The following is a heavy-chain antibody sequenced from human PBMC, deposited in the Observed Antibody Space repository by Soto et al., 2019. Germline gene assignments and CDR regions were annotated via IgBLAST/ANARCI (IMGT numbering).Heavy chain of an antibody. D-gene: IGHD2-21*02. V-gene: IGHV4-39*01. J-gene: IGHJ4*02. CDR3: ARQRTTVVTQAYFDH. CDR1: GGSISSSSYY. CDR2: IYYSGRT. Sequence: SETLSLTCTVSGGSISSSSYYWGWIRQPPGKGLEWIGSIYYSGRTYYNPSFKSRVTISIDTSKNQFSLKLSSVTATDTAVYYCARQRTTVVTQAYFDHWGQGALVTVSS.